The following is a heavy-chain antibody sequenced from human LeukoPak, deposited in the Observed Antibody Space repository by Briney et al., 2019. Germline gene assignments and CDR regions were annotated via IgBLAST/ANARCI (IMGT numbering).Heavy chain of an antibody. CDR3: SVGVYYFDY. CDR1: GGSISSYY. J-gene: IGHJ4*02. D-gene: IGHD1-26*01. CDR2: IYYSGST. V-gene: IGHV4-59*08. Sequence: SETLSLTCTVSGGSISSYYWSWIRQPPGKGLEWIEYIYYSGSTNYNPSLKSRVTISVDTSKNQFSLKLSSVTAADTAVYYCSVGVYYFDYWGQGTLVTVSS.